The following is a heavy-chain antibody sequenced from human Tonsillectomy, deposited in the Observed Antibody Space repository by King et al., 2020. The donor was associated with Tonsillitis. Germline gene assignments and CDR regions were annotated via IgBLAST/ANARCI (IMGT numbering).Heavy chain of an antibody. CDR3: ANGGGFTIFWY. CDR1: GFTFRSYA. CDR2: ISGSGGST. D-gene: IGHD3-3*01. J-gene: IGHJ4*02. V-gene: IGHV3-23*04. Sequence: VQLVESGGGLLHPGGSLRLSCAASGFTFRSYAMSWVRQAPGKGLEWVSVISGSGGSTYYADSVKGRFTISRDNSKNTLYLQMNSLRAEDTAVYYCANGGGFTIFWYWGQGTLVTVSS.